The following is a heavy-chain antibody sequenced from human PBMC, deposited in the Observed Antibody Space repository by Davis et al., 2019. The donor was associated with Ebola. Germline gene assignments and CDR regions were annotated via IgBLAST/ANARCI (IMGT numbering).Heavy chain of an antibody. CDR2: IYYSGST. CDR1: GGSFSGYY. J-gene: IGHJ4*02. V-gene: IGHV4-34*01. Sequence: SETLSLTCAVYGGSFSGYYWSWIRQPPGKGLEWIGSIYYSGSTNYNPSLKSRVTISVDTSKNQFSLKLSSVTAADTAVYYCARGGLDIWFGEFTFDYWGQGTLVTVSS. CDR3: ARGGLDIWFGEFTFDY. D-gene: IGHD3-10*01.